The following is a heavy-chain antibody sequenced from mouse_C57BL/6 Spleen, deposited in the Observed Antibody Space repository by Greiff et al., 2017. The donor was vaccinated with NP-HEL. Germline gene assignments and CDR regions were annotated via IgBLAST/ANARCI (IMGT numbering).Heavy chain of an antibody. CDR1: GFSLTSYG. V-gene: IGHV2-2*01. J-gene: IGHJ4*01. CDR2: IWSGGST. Sequence: QVQLKESGPGLVQPSQSLSITCTVSGFSLTSYGVHWVRQSPGKGLEWLGVIWSGGSTDYNAAFISRLSISKDNSKSQVFFKMNSLQADDTAIYYCARGDDGYYDHAMDYWGQGTSVTVSS. CDR3: ARGDDGYYDHAMDY. D-gene: IGHD2-3*01.